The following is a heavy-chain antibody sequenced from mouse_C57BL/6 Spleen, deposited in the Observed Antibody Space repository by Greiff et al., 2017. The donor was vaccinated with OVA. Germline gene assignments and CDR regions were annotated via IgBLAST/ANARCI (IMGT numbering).Heavy chain of an antibody. J-gene: IGHJ1*03. D-gene: IGHD1-1*01. V-gene: IGHV5-12*01. CDR1: GFTFSDYY. CDR3: ARRETTVVAGDWYFDV. CDR2: ISNGGGCT. Sequence: EVMLVESGGGLVQPGGSLKLSCAASGFTFSDYYMYWVRQTPEKRLEWVAYISNGGGCTYYPDTVKGRFTISRDNAKNTLYLQMSRLKSEDTAMYYCARRETTVVAGDWYFDVWGTGTTVTVSS.